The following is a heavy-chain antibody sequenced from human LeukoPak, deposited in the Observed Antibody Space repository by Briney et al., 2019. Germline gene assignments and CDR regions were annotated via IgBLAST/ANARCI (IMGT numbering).Heavy chain of an antibody. J-gene: IGHJ3*02. CDR2: IIPILGIA. Sequence: GASVKVSCKASGGTFISYTICWVRQAPGQGREWMGRIIPILGIANYAQKFQGRVTITADKSTNTAYMELSRLSSEATAEYYCAGGWGKIQLPYLPIRGKGTMVTVSS. CDR3: AGGWGKIQLPYLPI. CDR1: GGTFISYT. V-gene: IGHV1-69*02. D-gene: IGHD5-18*01.